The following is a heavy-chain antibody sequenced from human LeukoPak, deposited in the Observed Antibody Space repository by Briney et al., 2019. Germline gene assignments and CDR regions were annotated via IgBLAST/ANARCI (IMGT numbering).Heavy chain of an antibody. CDR2: IWCDGSDT. J-gene: IGHJ4*02. Sequence: GWSLTLSCAASGLRFKNYGMHWVRQAPAKGLEWVAVIWCDGSDTRYADSVRGRFTISRDDSKNTVYLQMNSLRVEDTAVYYCGRGNFPNCFGDCFDSWGQGTLVTVSS. CDR3: GRGNFPNCFGDCFDS. D-gene: IGHD2-21*02. CDR1: GLRFKNYG. V-gene: IGHV3-33*01.